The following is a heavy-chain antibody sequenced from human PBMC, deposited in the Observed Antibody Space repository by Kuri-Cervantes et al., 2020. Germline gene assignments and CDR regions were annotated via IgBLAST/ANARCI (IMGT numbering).Heavy chain of an antibody. CDR1: GGSFSGYY. CDR2: INHSGST. J-gene: IGHJ4*02. V-gene: IGHV4-34*01. CDR3: ARIIPKKQYYFDY. Sequence: GSLRLSCAVYGGSFSGYYWSWIRQPPGKGLEWIGEINHSGSTNYNPSLKSRVTISVDTSKNQFSLKPSSVTAADTAVYYCARIIPKKQYYFDYWGQGTLVTVSS. D-gene: IGHD3-16*01.